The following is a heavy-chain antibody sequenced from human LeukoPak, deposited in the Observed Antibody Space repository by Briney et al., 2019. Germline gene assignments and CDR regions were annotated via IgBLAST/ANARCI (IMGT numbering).Heavy chain of an antibody. J-gene: IGHJ6*02. CDR3: ARDAHYDFWSSYYYGMDV. Sequence: GGSLRLSCAASGFTFSSYSMNWIRQAPWKGLEWVSSISSSSSYIYYADSVKGRFTISRDNAKNSLYLQMNSLRAEDTAVYYCARDAHYDFWSSYYYGMDVWGQGTTVTVSS. CDR2: ISSSSSYI. CDR1: GFTFSSYS. D-gene: IGHD3-3*01. V-gene: IGHV3-21*01.